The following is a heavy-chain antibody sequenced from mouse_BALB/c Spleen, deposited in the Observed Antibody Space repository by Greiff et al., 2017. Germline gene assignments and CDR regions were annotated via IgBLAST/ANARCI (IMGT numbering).Heavy chain of an antibody. CDR1: GFTFSSYG. D-gene: IGHD1-1*02. CDR2: ISSGGSYT. J-gene: IGHJ1*01. Sequence: DVQLQESGGDLVKPGGSLKLSCAASGFTFSSYGMSWVRQTPDKRLEWVATISSGGSYTYYPDSVKGRFTISRDNAKNTLYLQMSSLKSEDTAMYYCARQKGLGNWYFDVWGAGTTVTVSS. V-gene: IGHV5-6*01. CDR3: ARQKGLGNWYFDV.